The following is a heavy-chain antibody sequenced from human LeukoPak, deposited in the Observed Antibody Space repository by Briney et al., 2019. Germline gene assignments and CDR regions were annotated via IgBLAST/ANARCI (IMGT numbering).Heavy chain of an antibody. V-gene: IGHV4-4*07. CDR2: IYTSGST. D-gene: IGHD6-6*01. J-gene: IGHJ5*02. Sequence: PSETLSLTCTVSGGSISRYYWSWLRQPAGKGLEWIGRIYTSGSTNYNPSLKSRVTISVDKSKNQFSLKLSSVTAADTAVYYCARAGEQLGPRWFDPWGQGTLVTVSS. CDR1: GGSISRYY. CDR3: ARAGEQLGPRWFDP.